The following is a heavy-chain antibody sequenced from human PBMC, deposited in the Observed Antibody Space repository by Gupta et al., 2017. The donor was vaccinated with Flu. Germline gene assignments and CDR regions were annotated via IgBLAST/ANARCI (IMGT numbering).Heavy chain of an antibody. J-gene: IGHJ5*02. D-gene: IGHD2-15*01. CDR1: GASISSHYSY. CDR3: ARQQVYCSGGSCYCPTQPKWFDP. V-gene: IGHV4-39*01. CDR2: IYYTGST. Sequence: QLQLQESGPGLMKPSDTLSLTCAVSGASISSHYSYWAWLRQPPRRGLEWLGTIYYTGSTYYNPSLKSRLTISVDTSKNQFSLRLKSVTAADTAVYYCARQQVYCSGGSCYCPTQPKWFDPWGQGTLVTVSS.